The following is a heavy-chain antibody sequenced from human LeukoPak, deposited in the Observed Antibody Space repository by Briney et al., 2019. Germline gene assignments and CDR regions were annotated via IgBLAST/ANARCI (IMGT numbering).Heavy chain of an antibody. D-gene: IGHD3-9*01. CDR3: ARGPDYDILTGQFDY. CDR2: FSRSSTYI. V-gene: IGHV3-21*01. CDR1: GXTFSRYS. J-gene: IGHJ4*02. Sequence: PGGSLRLSCATSGXTFSRYSMNWVRQAPGKGLEWVSSFSRSSTYIYYADSVKGLFTISRDNAKNSLYLQMNSLRAEDTAVYYCARGPDYDILTGQFDYWGQGTLVTVSS.